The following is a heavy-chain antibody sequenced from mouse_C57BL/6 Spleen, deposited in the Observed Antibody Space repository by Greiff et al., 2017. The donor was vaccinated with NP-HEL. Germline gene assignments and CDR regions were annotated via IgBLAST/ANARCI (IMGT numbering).Heavy chain of an antibody. Sequence: EVQLQQSGPELVKPGASVKISCKASGYTFTDYYMNWVKQSHGKSLEWIGDINPNNGGTSYNQKFKGKATLTVDKSSSTAYMELRSLTSEDSAVYYCARSDYDGAYWGQGTLVTVSA. CDR3: ARSDYDGAY. D-gene: IGHD2-4*01. CDR2: INPNNGGT. V-gene: IGHV1-26*01. CDR1: GYTFTDYY. J-gene: IGHJ3*01.